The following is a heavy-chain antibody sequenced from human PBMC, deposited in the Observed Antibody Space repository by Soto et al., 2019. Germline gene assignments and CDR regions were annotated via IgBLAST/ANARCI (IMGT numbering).Heavy chain of an antibody. CDR1: GGSISNYY. J-gene: IGHJ4*02. CDR2: IYYSGST. Sequence: SETLSLTCTVSGGSISNYYWGWIRQPPGKGLEWIGSIYYSGSTYYNPSLKSRVTISVDTSKNQFSLKLSSVTAADTAVYYCARLPRITIFGVVIEYEGVPNFDYWGQGTLVT. D-gene: IGHD3-3*01. CDR3: ARLPRITIFGVVIEYEGVPNFDY. V-gene: IGHV4-39*01.